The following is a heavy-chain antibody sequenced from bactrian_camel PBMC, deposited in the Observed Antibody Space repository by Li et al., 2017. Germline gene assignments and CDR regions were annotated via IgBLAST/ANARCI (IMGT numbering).Heavy chain of an antibody. Sequence: HVQLVESGGGSVQEGQSLRLSCAISGYATSHYCIAWFCLSPGKEREEVAHIYARNGHSDVSGPVKGRFTVSQDDAKYTVFLQMNDLKPEDTGVYTCAADSEQWFGCSATSPANYDAWGPGTQVTVS. CDR1: GYATSHYC. CDR2: IYARNGHS. J-gene: IGHJ4*01. V-gene: IGHV3-3*01. D-gene: IGHD2*01. CDR3: AADSEQWFGCSATSPANYDA.